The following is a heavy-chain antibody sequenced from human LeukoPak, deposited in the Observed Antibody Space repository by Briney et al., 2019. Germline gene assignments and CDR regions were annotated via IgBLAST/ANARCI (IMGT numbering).Heavy chain of an antibody. CDR2: ISSGGST. Sequence: GGSLRLSCAASGFIFSSYAMSWVRQAPGKGLEWVSTISSGGSTYYPDSVKGRFTISRDNSKNTLYLQMNSLRAEDTAVYYCARDRAYAFDNWGQGTMVTVSS. CDR1: GFIFSSYA. D-gene: IGHD3-10*01. V-gene: IGHV3-23*01. J-gene: IGHJ3*02. CDR3: ARDRAYAFDN.